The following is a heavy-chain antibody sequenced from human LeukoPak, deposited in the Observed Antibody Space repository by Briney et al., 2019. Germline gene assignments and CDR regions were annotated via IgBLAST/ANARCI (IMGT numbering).Heavy chain of an antibody. V-gene: IGHV1-18*01. CDR3: ARGIGDYGYSHHDAFDI. CDR2: ISAYNGHT. CDR1: GYTFTSYG. D-gene: IGHD4-17*01. Sequence: ASVKVSCKASGYTFTSYGISWVRQAPGQGLEWMGWISAYNGHTNYAQKFQGRVTMTRDTSISTAYMELSRLRSDDTAVYYCARGIGDYGYSHHDAFDIWGQGTMVTVSS. J-gene: IGHJ3*02.